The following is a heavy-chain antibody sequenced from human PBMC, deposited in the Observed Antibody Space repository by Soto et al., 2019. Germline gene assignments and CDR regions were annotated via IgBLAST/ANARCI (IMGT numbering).Heavy chain of an antibody. CDR3: ARGGGHTYGRLPGVY. D-gene: IGHD2-8*01. CDR1: GFTFSTYW. CDR2: VRQDGSEK. J-gene: IGHJ4*02. V-gene: IGHV3-7*05. Sequence: VQLVESGGGLVQPGGSLRLSCAASGFTFSTYWMTWVRQAPGKGLEWVAHVRQDGSEKYNVDSVKGRFTISRDNAKNSLYLQMNSLRAEDTAVYYCARGGGHTYGRLPGVYWGQGILVTVSS.